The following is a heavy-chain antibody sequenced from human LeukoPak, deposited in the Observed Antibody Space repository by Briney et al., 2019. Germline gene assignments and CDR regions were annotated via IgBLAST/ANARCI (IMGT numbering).Heavy chain of an antibody. J-gene: IGHJ1*01. D-gene: IGHD3-10*01. CDR2: ISSSDNTI. Sequence: PGGSLRLSCAASGFTFSDYYMSWIRQAPGKGLEWVSYISSSDNTIYYADSVKGRFTMSRDNAKNSLYLQMNSLRAEDTAVYFCVRDLLGSGSTTAYLYHWGQGTLVTVSS. V-gene: IGHV3-11*04. CDR3: VRDLLGSGSTTAYLYH. CDR1: GFTFSDYY.